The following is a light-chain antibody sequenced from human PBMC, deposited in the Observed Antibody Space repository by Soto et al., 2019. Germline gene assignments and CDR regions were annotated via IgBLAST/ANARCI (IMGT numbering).Light chain of an antibody. Sequence: DIQMTQSPSSLSASVGDRVTITCRASQSISSYLNWYQQKPGKAPKLLIYAASSLQSGVPSRFSGSGSGTDFTLTISSLQPEDFATYYCQQSYSTPPRTFVPGTKVDIK. V-gene: IGKV1-39*01. CDR1: QSISSY. CDR3: QQSYSTPPRT. CDR2: AAS. J-gene: IGKJ3*01.